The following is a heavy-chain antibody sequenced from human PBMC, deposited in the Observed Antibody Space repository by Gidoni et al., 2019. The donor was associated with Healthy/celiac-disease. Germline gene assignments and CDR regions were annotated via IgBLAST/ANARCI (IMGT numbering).Heavy chain of an antibody. V-gene: IGHV1-69*04. CDR3: AREEGDVAGTGGVF. Sequence: VQLVQSGSEVPNHASSVSVSCQASGSPARAYTFSWVRQGPGQGLEWMARIFPALNLTNDAQTFQGRLTIIADKSTNTDYMDLSGLTAGDTAIYYCAREEGDVAGTGGVFWGQGTLVTVSS. CDR1: GSPARAYT. D-gene: IGHD3-16*01. J-gene: IGHJ4*02. CDR2: IFPALNLT.